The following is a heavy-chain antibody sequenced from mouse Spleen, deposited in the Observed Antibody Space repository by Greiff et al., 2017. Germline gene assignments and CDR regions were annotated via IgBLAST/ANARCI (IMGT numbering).Heavy chain of an antibody. V-gene: IGHV5-17*01. J-gene: IGHJ2*01. CDR1: GFTFSDYG. Sequence: EVMLVESGGGLVKPGGSLKLSCAASGFTFSDYGMHWVRQAPEKGLEWVAYISSGSSTIYYADTVKGRFTISRDNAKNTLFLQMTSLRSEDTAMYYCARPSEWYGNHYFDYWGQGTTLTVSS. CDR3: ARPSEWYGNHYFDY. CDR2: ISSGSSTI. D-gene: IGHD2-10*02.